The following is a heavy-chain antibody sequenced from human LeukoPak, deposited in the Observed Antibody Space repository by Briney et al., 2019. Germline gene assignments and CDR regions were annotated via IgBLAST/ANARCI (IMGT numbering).Heavy chain of an antibody. CDR2: IYTSGST. J-gene: IGHJ6*03. V-gene: IGHV4-4*07. CDR1: GGSISSYY. D-gene: IGHD3-3*01. Sequence: SETLSLTCTVSGGSISSYYWSWIRQPAGKGLEWIGRIYTSGSTNYNPSLKSRVTMSVDTSKNQFSLKLSSVTAADTAVYYCARESTGYDFWSGYTHYYYYMDVWGKGTTVTVSS. CDR3: ARESTGYDFWSGYTHYYYYMDV.